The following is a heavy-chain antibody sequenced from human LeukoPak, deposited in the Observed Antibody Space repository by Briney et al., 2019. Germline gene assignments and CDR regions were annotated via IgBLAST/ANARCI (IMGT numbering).Heavy chain of an antibody. CDR1: GDSVSRNTAG. Sequence: SQTLSLTCAISGDSVSRNTAGWSWIRQSPSRGLEWLGRTYYRSRWYSDFAPSVRNRITINPDTSKNQFSLQLNSVTPEDTAVYYCARDAASYYYGSGRIPEIYFDYWGQGTLVTVSS. D-gene: IGHD3-10*01. J-gene: IGHJ4*02. V-gene: IGHV6-1*01. CDR2: TYYRSRWYS. CDR3: ARDAASYYYGSGRIPEIYFDY.